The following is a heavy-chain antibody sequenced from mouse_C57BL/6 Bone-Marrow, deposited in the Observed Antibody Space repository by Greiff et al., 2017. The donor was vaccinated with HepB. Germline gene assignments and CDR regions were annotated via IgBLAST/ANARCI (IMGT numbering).Heavy chain of an antibody. D-gene: IGHD2-3*01. CDR2: IHPNSGST. Sequence: VQLQQPGAELVKPGASVKLSCKASGYTFTSYWMHWVKQRPGQGLEWIGMIHPNSGSTNYNEKFKSKATLTVDKSSSTAYMQLSSLTSEDSAVYYCARDDGYYSYYAMDYWGQGTSVTVSS. V-gene: IGHV1-64*01. CDR1: GYTFTSYW. J-gene: IGHJ4*01. CDR3: ARDDGYYSYYAMDY.